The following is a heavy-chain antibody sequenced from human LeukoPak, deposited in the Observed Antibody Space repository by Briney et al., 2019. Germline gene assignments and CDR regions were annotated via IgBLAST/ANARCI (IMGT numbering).Heavy chain of an antibody. D-gene: IGHD3-22*01. V-gene: IGHV1-46*01. J-gene: IGHJ5*02. CDR1: GYTFTSYY. Sequence: ASVKISCKASGYTFTSYYMHWVRQAPGQGLEWMGIINPSGGSTSYAQKFQGRVTMTGDTSTSTVYMELSSLRSEDTAVYYCARGLYYYDSSGKSFDPWGQGTLVTVSS. CDR2: INPSGGST. CDR3: ARGLYYYDSSGKSFDP.